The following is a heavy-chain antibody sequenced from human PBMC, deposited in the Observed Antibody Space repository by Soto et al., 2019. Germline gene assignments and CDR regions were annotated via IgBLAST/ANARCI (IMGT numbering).Heavy chain of an antibody. CDR1: GGSISSGTYY. D-gene: IGHD2-15*01. CDR3: ARDSDYCTGGSCYGNFDF. Sequence: QVQLQESGPGLVKPSQTLSLTCTVSGGSISSGTYYWTWVRQRPGEGLEWIGFISHSGRTYYNPSLKRRAATSVDTSENQFSLRLSSVTAAGTAVYFCARDSDYCTGGSCYGNFDFWGQGTLVTVSS. V-gene: IGHV4-31*03. J-gene: IGHJ4*02. CDR2: ISHSGRT.